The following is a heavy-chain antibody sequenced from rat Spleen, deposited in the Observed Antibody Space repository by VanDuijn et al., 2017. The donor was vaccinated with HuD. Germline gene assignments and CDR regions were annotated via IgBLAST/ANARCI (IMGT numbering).Heavy chain of an antibody. CDR2: IWGDGST. CDR3: ARGALFDY. CDR1: GFSLISYA. Sequence: QVQLKESGPGLVQPSQTLSLTCTVSGFSLISYAVNWVRQPPGKGLEWMGGIWGDGSTNYNSALKSRLSISRDTSKSQVFLKMNSLQTEDTAMYFCARGALFDYWGQGVMVTVSS. V-gene: IGHV2-15*01. J-gene: IGHJ2*01.